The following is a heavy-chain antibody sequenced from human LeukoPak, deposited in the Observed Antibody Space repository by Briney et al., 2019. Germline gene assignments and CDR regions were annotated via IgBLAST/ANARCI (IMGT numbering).Heavy chain of an antibody. CDR2: ITTYNGKT. V-gene: IGHV1-18*01. Sequence: ASVTVSCKASGYTFINYGVSWVRQAPGQGLEWMGWITTYNGKTNYAQKFQGRVTMTTDTSTSTAYMELRSLRSDDTAVYYCARVYCSATTCQNPLSQYYYYMDVWGKGTTVTVSS. J-gene: IGHJ6*03. CDR1: GYTFINYG. D-gene: IGHD2-15*01. CDR3: ARVYCSATTCQNPLSQYYYYMDV.